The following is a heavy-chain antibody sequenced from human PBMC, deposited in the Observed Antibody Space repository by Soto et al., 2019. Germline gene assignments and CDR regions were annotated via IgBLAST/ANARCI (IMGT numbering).Heavy chain of an antibody. V-gene: IGHV1-18*01. CDR3: ARGRVTIFGVVIILADY. J-gene: IGHJ4*02. CDR2: ISAYNGNT. Sequence: QVPLVQSGAEVKKPGASVKVSCKASGYTFTSYGISWVRQAPGHGLEWMGWISAYNGNTNYAQKLQGRVTMTTDTSTSTAYMELRSLRSDDTAVYYCARGRVTIFGVVIILADYWGQGTLVNVSS. CDR1: GYTFTSYG. D-gene: IGHD3-3*01.